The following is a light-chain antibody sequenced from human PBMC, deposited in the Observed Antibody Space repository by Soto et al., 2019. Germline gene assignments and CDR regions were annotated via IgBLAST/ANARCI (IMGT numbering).Light chain of an antibody. CDR1: RPNIGAGYD. CDR3: QSYDSSLNSYV. Sequence: QSVLTQPPSVSGAPGQRVTISCTGGRPNIGAGYDVHWYQQLPGTAPKLLIYVNTNRPSGVPDRFSGSKSGTSASLAITGLQAEDEADYYCQSYDSSLNSYVFGTGTKLTVL. J-gene: IGLJ1*01. V-gene: IGLV1-40*01. CDR2: VNT.